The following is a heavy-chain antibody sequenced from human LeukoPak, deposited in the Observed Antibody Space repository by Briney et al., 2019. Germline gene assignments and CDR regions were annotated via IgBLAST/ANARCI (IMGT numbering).Heavy chain of an antibody. CDR2: IYYSGST. Sequence: SETLSLTCTVSGGSISSSSYYWGWIRQPPGKGLEWIGSIYYSGSTYYNPSLKSRVTISVDTSKNQFSLKLSSETAADTAVYYCARSGAEYSSSSGYFDYWGQGTLVTVSS. J-gene: IGHJ4*02. CDR3: ARSGAEYSSSSGYFDY. D-gene: IGHD6-6*01. V-gene: IGHV4-39*01. CDR1: GGSISSSSYY.